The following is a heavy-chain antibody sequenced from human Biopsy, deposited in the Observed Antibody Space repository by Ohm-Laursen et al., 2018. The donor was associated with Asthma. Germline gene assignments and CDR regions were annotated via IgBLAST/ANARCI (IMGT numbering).Heavy chain of an antibody. CDR2: IKHDGSEK. Sequence: SLRLSCTASGFTFGDYCMSWVRQVPGQGLEWVANIKHDGSEKNHVDSLKGRFTISRDNAKSSLYLHMNSLRDEDTAVYYCARFKRGYSYGYAGVFDYWGQGTLVTVSS. CDR1: GFTFGDYC. CDR3: ARFKRGYSYGYAGVFDY. J-gene: IGHJ4*02. D-gene: IGHD5-18*01. V-gene: IGHV3-7*01.